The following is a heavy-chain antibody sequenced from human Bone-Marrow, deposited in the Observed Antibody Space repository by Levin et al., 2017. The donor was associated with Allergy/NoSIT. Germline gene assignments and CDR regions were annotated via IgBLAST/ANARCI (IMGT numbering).Heavy chain of an antibody. CDR1: GFTFSDYY. V-gene: IGHV3-11*01. Sequence: PGGSLRLSCAASGFTFSDYYMSWIRQAPGKGLEFISYISSSDNRVYYADSVKGRFTISRDNAKNSLYLEMNFLIAEDTAVYYCASAYYGSGSYYNNFYYGMGVWGLGTTVTVSS. CDR2: ISSSDNRV. D-gene: IGHD3-10*01. CDR3: ASAYYGSGSYYNNFYYGMGV. J-gene: IGHJ6*02.